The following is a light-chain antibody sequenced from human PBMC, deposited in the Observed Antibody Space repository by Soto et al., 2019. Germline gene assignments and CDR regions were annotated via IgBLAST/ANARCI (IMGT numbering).Light chain of an antibody. CDR3: QQYDSSPS. CDR1: QSVSSSY. Sequence: EIVLTQSPGTLSLSPGERVTLSCRASQSVSSSYLAWYQQRPGQAPRLLIYGASSRAAGIPDRFSGSEAGTDFAPTISRLEADYSAFYYCQQYDSSPSFGPGTKVDIK. CDR2: GAS. V-gene: IGKV3-20*01. J-gene: IGKJ3*01.